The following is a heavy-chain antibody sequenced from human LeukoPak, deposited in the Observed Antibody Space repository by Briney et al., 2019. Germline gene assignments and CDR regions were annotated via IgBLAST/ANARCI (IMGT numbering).Heavy chain of an antibody. V-gene: IGHV4-39*01. CDR1: GGSLSSSSYY. CDR2: IYRSGST. Sequence: PSETLSLTCTVSGGSLSSSSYYWGWIRQPPGKGLEWIGSIYRSGSTYYNPSLKSRVTISVDTSRNQFSLRLTSVTAADTAVYHCARREGGYCSSGTNCNHFESWGQGTLVTVSS. CDR3: ARREGGYCSSGTNCNHFES. D-gene: IGHD2-2*01. J-gene: IGHJ4*02.